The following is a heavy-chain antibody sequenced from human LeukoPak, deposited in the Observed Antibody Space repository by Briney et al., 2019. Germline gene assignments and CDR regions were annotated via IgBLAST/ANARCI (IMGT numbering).Heavy chain of an antibody. CDR3: ARVRSGSSSWYPVSAEYFQH. V-gene: IGHV3-30*03. D-gene: IGHD6-13*01. CDR2: ISYDGSNK. CDR1: GFTFSSYG. J-gene: IGHJ1*01. Sequence: GRSLRLSCAASGFTFSSYGMHWVRQAPGKGLEWVAVISYDGSNKYYADSVKVRFTISRYNSKNTLYLQMNSLSAEDTAVYYCARVRSGSSSWYPVSAEYFQHWGQGTLVTVSS.